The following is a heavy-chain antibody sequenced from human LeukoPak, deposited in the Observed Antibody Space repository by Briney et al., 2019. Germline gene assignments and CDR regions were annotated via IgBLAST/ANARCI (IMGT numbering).Heavy chain of an antibody. J-gene: IGHJ4*02. CDR1: GFTFRSYW. CDR3: ARAPMVRANVVDY. D-gene: IGHD4/OR15-4a*01. Sequence: GGSLRLSCAASGFTFRSYWMHWVRQAPGKGLVWVSRINIDGGSGSYADSVEGRFTISRDNAKNTVYLQMNSLRAEDTAVYYCARAPMVRANVVDYWGQGTLVTVSS. V-gene: IGHV3-74*01. CDR2: INIDGGSG.